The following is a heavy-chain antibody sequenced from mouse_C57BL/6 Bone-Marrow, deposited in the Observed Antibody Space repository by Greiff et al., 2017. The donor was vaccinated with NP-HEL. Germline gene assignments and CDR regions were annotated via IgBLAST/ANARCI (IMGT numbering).Heavy chain of an antibody. D-gene: IGHD2-4*01. J-gene: IGHJ2*01. CDR1: GYSFTGYY. V-gene: IGHV1-42*01. Sequence: EVKLQESGPELVKPGASVKISCKASGYSFTGYYMNWVKQSPEKSLEWIGEINPSTGGTTYNQKFKAKATLTVDKSSSTAYMQLKSLTSEDSAVYYCARSELSQIYYDYAEDYWGQGTTLTVSS. CDR3: ARSELSQIYYDYAEDY. CDR2: INPSTGGT.